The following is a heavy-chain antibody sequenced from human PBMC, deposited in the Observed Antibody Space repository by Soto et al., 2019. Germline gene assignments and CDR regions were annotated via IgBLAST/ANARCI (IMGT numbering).Heavy chain of an antibody. Sequence: QVQLEQSGAEVKKPGSSVKISCKASGGTLSDHGVSWLRQAPGQGLEWVGGTIPVFNTAKYAPKFPGRVPIAAAKSTNIAYMDLGILRSDDTAFYYCARGVYGSGNYYTGPSAFDIWGQGTLVIVSS. CDR3: ARGVYGSGNYYTGPSAFDI. CDR1: GGTLSDHG. V-gene: IGHV1-69*06. J-gene: IGHJ3*02. CDR2: TIPVFNTA. D-gene: IGHD3-10*01.